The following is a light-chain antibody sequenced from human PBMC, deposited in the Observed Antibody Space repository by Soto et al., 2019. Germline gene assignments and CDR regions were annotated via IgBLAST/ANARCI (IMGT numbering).Light chain of an antibody. CDR2: DVA. Sequence: QSVLTQPRSVSGSPGQSVTISCTGTSGDIGAYNFVSWYQHHPGKAPKLIIYDVAKRPSGVPDRFSGFKSGNTASLTISGVQAEDEADDDSSSYANRFYVFGTGTKVNV. CDR3: SSYANRFYV. CDR1: SGDIGAYNF. J-gene: IGLJ1*01. V-gene: IGLV2-11*01.